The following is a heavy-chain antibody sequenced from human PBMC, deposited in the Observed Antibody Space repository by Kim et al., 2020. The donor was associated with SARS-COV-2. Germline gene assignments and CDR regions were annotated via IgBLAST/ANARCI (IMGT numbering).Heavy chain of an antibody. J-gene: IGHJ4*02. CDR3: ARTGGFGSSRWGRDY. D-gene: IGHD6-13*01. Sequence: DAVKGRFTIARDNAKNSLYMQMNSLRAEDTAVYYCARTGGFGSSRWGRDYWGQGTLVTVSS. V-gene: IGHV3-21*01.